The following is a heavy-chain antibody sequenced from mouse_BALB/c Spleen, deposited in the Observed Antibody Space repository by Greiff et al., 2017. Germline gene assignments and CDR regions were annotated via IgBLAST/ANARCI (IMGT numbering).Heavy chain of an antibody. CDR1: GFTFSSYA. V-gene: IGHV5-6-5*01. Sequence: EVQLVESGGGLVKPGGSLKLSCAASGFTFSSYAMSWVRQTPEKRLEWVASISSGGSTYYPDSVKGRFTISRDDARNILYLQMSSLRSEDTAMYYCAREEYYGSSLVDYWGQGTTLTVSS. CDR3: AREEYYGSSLVDY. D-gene: IGHD1-1*01. CDR2: ISSGGST. J-gene: IGHJ2*01.